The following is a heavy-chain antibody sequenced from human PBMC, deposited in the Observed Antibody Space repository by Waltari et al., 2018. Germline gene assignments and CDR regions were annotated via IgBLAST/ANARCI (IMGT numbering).Heavy chain of an antibody. CDR2: IYHSGRT. Sequence: QVQLQESGPGLVKPSETLSLTCAVSGYSISRGYYWGWIREPPGNGLEWIGSIYHSGRTYYNPSLKSRVTISVDTSKNQFSLKLSSVTAADTAVYYCARLVFEYSSSWYVPNWFDPWGQGTLVTVSS. D-gene: IGHD6-13*01. CDR3: ARLVFEYSSSWYVPNWFDP. J-gene: IGHJ5*02. CDR1: GYSISRGYY. V-gene: IGHV4-38-2*01.